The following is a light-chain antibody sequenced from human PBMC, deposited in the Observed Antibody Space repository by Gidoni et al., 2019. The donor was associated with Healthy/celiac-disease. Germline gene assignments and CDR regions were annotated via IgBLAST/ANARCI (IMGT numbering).Light chain of an antibody. V-gene: IGKV4-1*01. CDR3: QQYYSTPLT. J-gene: IGKJ5*01. CDR2: WAS. Sequence: DILMTQSPDSLSVSLGERATINCKSSQSVLYSSNNKNYLAWYQQKTGQPPKLLIYWASTRESGVPDRFSGSGSGTDFTLTISSLQAEDVAVYYCQQYYSTPLTFGQGTRLEIK. CDR1: QSVLYSSNNKNY.